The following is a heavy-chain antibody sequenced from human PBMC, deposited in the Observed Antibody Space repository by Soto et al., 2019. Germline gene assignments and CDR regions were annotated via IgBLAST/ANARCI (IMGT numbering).Heavy chain of an antibody. CDR2: IYYRGST. Sequence: SETLSLTCTVSGGSISGYYWSWIRQSPGKGLEYIGYIYYRGSTNYNPSLKSRVTMSVDTSRNQFSLKVNSVTAADTAVYYCARQQLLPFYYALDVWGLGTTVTVSS. J-gene: IGHJ6*02. V-gene: IGHV4-59*01. CDR3: ARQQLLPFYYALDV. D-gene: IGHD6-13*01. CDR1: GGSISGYY.